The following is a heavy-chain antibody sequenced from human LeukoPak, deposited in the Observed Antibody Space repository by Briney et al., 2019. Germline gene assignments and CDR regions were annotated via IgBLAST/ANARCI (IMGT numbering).Heavy chain of an antibody. CDR3: AREVTYYYDSSGSFDY. V-gene: IGHV4-59*01. J-gene: IGHJ4*02. D-gene: IGHD3-22*01. Sequence: SQTLSLTCTVSGGSISSYYWSWIRQPPGKGLEWIGYIYYSGSTNYNPSLKSRVTISVDTSKSQFSLKLSSVTAADTAVYYCAREVTYYYDSSGSFDYWGQGTLVTVSS. CDR2: IYYSGST. CDR1: GGSISSYY.